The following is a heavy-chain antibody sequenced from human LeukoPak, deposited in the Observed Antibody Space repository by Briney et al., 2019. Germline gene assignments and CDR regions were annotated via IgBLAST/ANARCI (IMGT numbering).Heavy chain of an antibody. V-gene: IGHV3-53*05. J-gene: IGHJ6*02. CDR1: GFTVSSNY. CDR3: ARGSGSYPPYYYGMDV. CDR2: IYSGGST. Sequence: GGSLRLSCAASGFTVSSNYMSWVRQAPGKGLEWVSVIYSGGSTYYADSVKGRFTISRDNSKNTLYLQMNSLRAEDTAVYYCARGSGSYPPYYYGMDVWGQGTAVTVSS. D-gene: IGHD1-26*01.